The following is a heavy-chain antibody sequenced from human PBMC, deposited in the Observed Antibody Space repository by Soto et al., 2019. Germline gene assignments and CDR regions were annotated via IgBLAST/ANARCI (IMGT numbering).Heavy chain of an antibody. V-gene: IGHV2-5*02. CDR1: GFSLTSGVG. D-gene: IGHD5-12*01. CDR3: AHIDPEIVTVGGHGGFDY. J-gene: IGHJ4*02. CDR2: IYWDDDK. Sequence: QITLKESGRTLVRPPQTLTLTCTFSGFSLTSGVGVGWIRQPPGKALEWLALIYWDDDKRYSPSLKNRLTITKDTSKNQVVLTMTNVGPADTATYFCAHIDPEIVTVGGHGGFDYWGQGTLVTVSS.